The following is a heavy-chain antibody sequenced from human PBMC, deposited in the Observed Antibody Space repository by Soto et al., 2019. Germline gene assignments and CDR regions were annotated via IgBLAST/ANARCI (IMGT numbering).Heavy chain of an antibody. CDR1: GGSISSSNW. CDR2: IYHSGST. CDR3: ARDPHPRHSSGWYWFDL. Sequence: PLETLSLTCAVSGGSISSSNWWSWVRQPPGKGLEWIGEIYHSGSTNYNPSLKSRVTISVDKSKNQFSLKLSSVTAADTAVYYCARDPHPRHSSGWYWFDLWGQGTLVTVSS. D-gene: IGHD6-19*01. J-gene: IGHJ5*02. V-gene: IGHV4-4*02.